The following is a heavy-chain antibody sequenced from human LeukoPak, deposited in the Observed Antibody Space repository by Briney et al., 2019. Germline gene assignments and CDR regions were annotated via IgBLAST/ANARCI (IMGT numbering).Heavy chain of an antibody. CDR2: IRYDGSNK. J-gene: IGHJ3*02. CDR3: AKERAAAAFLDAFDI. CDR1: GFTFSSYG. D-gene: IGHD6-13*01. V-gene: IGHV3-30*02. Sequence: GGSLRLSCAASGFTFSSYGMHWVRQAPGKGLEWVAFIRYDGSNKYYADSVKGRFTISRDNSKNTLYLQMNSLRAEDTAVYYCAKERAAAAFLDAFDIWGQRTMVTVSP.